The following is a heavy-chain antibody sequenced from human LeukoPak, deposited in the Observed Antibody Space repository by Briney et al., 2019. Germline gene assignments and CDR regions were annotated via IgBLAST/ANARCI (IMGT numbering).Heavy chain of an antibody. J-gene: IGHJ1*01. CDR3: AKDGSSSWQDKYFQH. CDR2: MSASGGST. Sequence: GGSLRLSCAASGFTFSSYAVSWVRQAPGKGLEWVSAMSASGGSTYYADSVKGRFTISRDNPKNTLYLQVNSLRAEDTAVYYCAKDGSSSWQDKYFQHWGQGTLVTVSS. D-gene: IGHD6-13*01. CDR1: GFTFSSYA. V-gene: IGHV3-23*01.